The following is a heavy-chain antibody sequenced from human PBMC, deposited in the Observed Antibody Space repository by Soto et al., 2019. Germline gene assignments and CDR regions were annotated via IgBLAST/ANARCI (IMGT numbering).Heavy chain of an antibody. J-gene: IGHJ6*02. CDR2: ISSSSSYI. Sequence: GGSLRLSCAASGFTFSSYSMHWVRQAPGKGLEWVSSISSSSSYIYYADSVKGRFTISRDNAKNSLYLQMNSLRAEDTAVYYCAREEWYYGMDVWGQGTTVTVSS. V-gene: IGHV3-21*01. D-gene: IGHD3-3*01. CDR1: GFTFSSYS. CDR3: AREEWYYGMDV.